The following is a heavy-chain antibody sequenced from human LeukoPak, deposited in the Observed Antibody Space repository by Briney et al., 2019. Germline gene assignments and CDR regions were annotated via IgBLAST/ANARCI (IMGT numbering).Heavy chain of an antibody. V-gene: IGHV4-59*01. J-gene: IGHJ3*02. CDR2: IYYSGST. D-gene: IGHD4-23*01. Sequence: SETLSLTCTVSGGSISSYYWSWIRQPPGKGLEWIGYIYYSGSTNYNPSLKSRVTISVDTSKNQFSLKLSSVTAADTAVYYCARDLRGSDAFDIWAKGQWSPSLQ. CDR3: ARDLRGSDAFDI. CDR1: GGSISSYY.